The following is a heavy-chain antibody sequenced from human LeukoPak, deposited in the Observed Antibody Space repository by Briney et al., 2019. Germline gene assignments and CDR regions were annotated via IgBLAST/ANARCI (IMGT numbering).Heavy chain of an antibody. CDR1: GGTFSSYT. Sequence: SVKVSCKASGGTFSSYTISWVRQAPGQGLEWMGRIIPILGIANYAQKFQGRVTITADKSTSTAYMELSSLRSEDTAVYYCARDSTPTYYSGTYYFEYWGQGTLVTVSS. V-gene: IGHV1-69*04. D-gene: IGHD1-26*01. J-gene: IGHJ4*02. CDR3: ARDSTPTYYSGTYYFEY. CDR2: IIPILGIA.